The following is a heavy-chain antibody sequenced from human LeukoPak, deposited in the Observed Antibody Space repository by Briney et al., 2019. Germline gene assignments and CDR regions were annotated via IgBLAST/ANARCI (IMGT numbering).Heavy chain of an antibody. D-gene: IGHD3-22*01. J-gene: IGHJ4*02. Sequence: SETLSLTCTVSGGSISSSSYYWGWIRQPPGKGLEWIGSIYCSGSTYQNPSLNSRVTISVDTSKNQFSLGLSSVTAADTAVYYCARHPANYYDSSGYFLFDYWGQGTLVTVSS. CDR1: GGSISSSSYY. V-gene: IGHV4-39*01. CDR2: IYCSGST. CDR3: ARHPANYYDSSGYFLFDY.